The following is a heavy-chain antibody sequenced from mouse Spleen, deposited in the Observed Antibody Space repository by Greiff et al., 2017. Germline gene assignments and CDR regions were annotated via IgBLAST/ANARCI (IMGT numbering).Heavy chain of an antibody. D-gene: IGHD2-14*01. CDR3: ARRYYRYDRTGYFDV. Sequence: VKLMESGPELVKPGASVKISCKASGYAFSSSWMNWVKQRPGKGLEWIGRIYPGDGDTNYNEKFKGKATLTADKSSSTAYMQLSSLTSDDSAVYFCARRYYRYDRTGYFDVWGAGTTVTVSS. J-gene: IGHJ1*01. CDR1: GYAFSSSW. CDR2: IYPGDGDT. V-gene: IGHV1-82*01.